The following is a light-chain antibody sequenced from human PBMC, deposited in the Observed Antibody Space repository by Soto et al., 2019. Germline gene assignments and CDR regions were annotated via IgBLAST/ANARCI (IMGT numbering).Light chain of an antibody. CDR1: SGSIASNY. CDR3: QSYDATNQV. V-gene: IGLV6-57*01. Sequence: NFMLTQPHSVSESPGKTVTISCTRSSGSIASNYVQWYQQRPGSSPTTVIYEDNQRPSGVPDRFSGSIDSSSNSASLTISGLETEDEADYYCQSYDATNQVFGGGTKLTAL. CDR2: EDN. J-gene: IGLJ3*02.